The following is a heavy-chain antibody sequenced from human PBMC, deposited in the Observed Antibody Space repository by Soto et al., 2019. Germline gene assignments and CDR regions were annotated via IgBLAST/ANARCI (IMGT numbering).Heavy chain of an antibody. CDR1: GYTFTSYD. D-gene: IGHD3-3*01. CDR2: MNPNSGNT. CDR3: ARSDFWSGYTYGMDV. J-gene: IGHJ6*02. V-gene: IGHV1-8*01. Sequence: EASVKVSCKASGYTFTSYDINWVRQATGQGLERMGWMNPNSGNTGYAQKFQGRVTMTRNTSISTAYMELSSLRSEDTAVYYCARSDFWSGYTYGMDVWGQGTTVTVSS.